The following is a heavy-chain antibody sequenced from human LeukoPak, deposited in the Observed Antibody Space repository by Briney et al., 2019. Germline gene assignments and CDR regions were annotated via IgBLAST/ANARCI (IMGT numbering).Heavy chain of an antibody. Sequence: GGSLRLSCAASGFTFSSYAMSWVRQAPGKGLEWVSAISGSGGSTYYADSVKGRFTISRDDSKNTLYLQMNSLRAEDTAVYYCAKPDYDFWSNGVDYWGQGTLVTVSS. J-gene: IGHJ4*02. CDR2: ISGSGGST. V-gene: IGHV3-23*01. D-gene: IGHD3-3*01. CDR1: GFTFSSYA. CDR3: AKPDYDFWSNGVDY.